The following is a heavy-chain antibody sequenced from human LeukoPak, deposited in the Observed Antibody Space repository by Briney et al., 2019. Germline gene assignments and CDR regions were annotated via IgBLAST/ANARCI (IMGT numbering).Heavy chain of an antibody. Sequence: PSQTLSLTCDVSGGSISSAGYSWSWIRQPPGKGLEWIGYIYYTGSTNHNPSLKSRVTMSVDTSKNQFSLNLKSVTPEDTAVYYCARNLIPEQLVMNFWGQGTLVTVSS. CDR1: GGSISSAGYS. J-gene: IGHJ4*02. CDR3: ARNLIPEQLVMNF. CDR2: IYYTGST. D-gene: IGHD6-13*01. V-gene: IGHV4-61*08.